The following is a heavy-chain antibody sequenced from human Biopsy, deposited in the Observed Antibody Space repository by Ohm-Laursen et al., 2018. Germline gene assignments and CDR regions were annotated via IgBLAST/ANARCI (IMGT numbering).Heavy chain of an antibody. V-gene: IGHV1-69*04. J-gene: IGHJ4*02. Sequence: SANVSCKSSGVPSTNYAISWVRQAPGQGLEWVGRIVPILGHLNYAQRFQGRVSITADKSTTYVYMELSRLTSGDTAAYYCVGDADGYYPEFDYWGPGTLVTVSS. D-gene: IGHD5-24*01. CDR2: IVPILGHL. CDR1: GVPSTNYA. CDR3: VGDADGYYPEFDY.